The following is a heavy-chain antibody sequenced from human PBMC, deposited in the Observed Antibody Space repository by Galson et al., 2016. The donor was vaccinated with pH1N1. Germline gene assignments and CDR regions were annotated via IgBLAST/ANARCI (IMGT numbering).Heavy chain of an antibody. CDR3: ARGDRGPSGFDT. V-gene: IGHV1-2*04. Sequence: SVRLSCTASGYTFTAYDIHWVRQAPGQGLEWIAWINADSGGTHFAQNVQGWVTVTRDTSMRTADLQLSRLKTDDTAVYYCARGDRGPSGFDTWGQGALVAVSS. CDR1: GYTFTAYD. CDR2: INADSGGT. D-gene: IGHD2-15*01. J-gene: IGHJ4*02.